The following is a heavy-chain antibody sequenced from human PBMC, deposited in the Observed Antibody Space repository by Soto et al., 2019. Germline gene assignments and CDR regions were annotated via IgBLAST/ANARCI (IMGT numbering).Heavy chain of an antibody. CDR1: GGSFSGYS. J-gene: IGHJ5*02. V-gene: IGHV4-34*01. CDR2: INHSGST. D-gene: IGHD3-3*01. Sequence: QVQLQQWGAGLLKPSETLSLTCAVYGGSFSGYSWSWIRQPPGKGLEWIGEINHSGSTNYNPSLKSRVTISVDTSKNQSSLKLSSVTAADTAVYYCARGDLYDFWSGYLVGWFDPWGQGTLVTVSS. CDR3: ARGDLYDFWSGYLVGWFDP.